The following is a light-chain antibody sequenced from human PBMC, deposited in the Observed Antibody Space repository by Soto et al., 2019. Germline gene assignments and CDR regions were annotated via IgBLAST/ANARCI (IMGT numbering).Light chain of an antibody. V-gene: IGKV3-20*01. CDR1: QSVSSSY. J-gene: IGKJ5*01. Sequence: EIVLTQSPGTLSLSPGERATLSCRASQSVSSSYLAWYQQKPGQAPRLLIYGASSRATGIPHRFSGSGSGTDFTLTISRLEPEDFAVYYCQQYGSSPPDITFGQGTRLEIK. CDR3: QQYGSSPPDIT. CDR2: GAS.